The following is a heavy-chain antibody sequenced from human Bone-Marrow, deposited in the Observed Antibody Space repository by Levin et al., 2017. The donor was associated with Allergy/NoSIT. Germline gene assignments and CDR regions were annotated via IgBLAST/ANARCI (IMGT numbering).Heavy chain of an antibody. J-gene: IGHJ3*02. D-gene: IGHD5-24*01. V-gene: IGHV4-34*01. Sequence: SQTLSLTCAVYGGSFSGYYWSWIRQPPGKGLEWIGEINHSGSTNYNPSLKSRVTISVDTSKNQFSLKLSSVTAADTAVYYCARAWLQWLLARRAFDIWGQGTMVTVSS. CDR1: GGSFSGYY. CDR2: INHSGST. CDR3: ARAWLQWLLARRAFDI.